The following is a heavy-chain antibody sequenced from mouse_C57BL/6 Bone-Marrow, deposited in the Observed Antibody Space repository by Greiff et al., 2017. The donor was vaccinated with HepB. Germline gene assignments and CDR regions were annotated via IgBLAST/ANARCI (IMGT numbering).Heavy chain of an antibody. CDR1: GYTFTSYW. CDR2: IHPNSGST. D-gene: IGHD2-1*01. J-gene: IGHJ1*03. V-gene: IGHV1-64*01. Sequence: VQLQQPGAELVKPGASVKLSCKASGYTFTSYWMHWVKQRPGQGLEWIGMIHPNSGSTNYNEKFKSKATLTVDKSSSTAYMQLSSLTSEDSAVSYCARPVYGNYEYFDVWGTGTTVTVSS. CDR3: ARPVYGNYEYFDV.